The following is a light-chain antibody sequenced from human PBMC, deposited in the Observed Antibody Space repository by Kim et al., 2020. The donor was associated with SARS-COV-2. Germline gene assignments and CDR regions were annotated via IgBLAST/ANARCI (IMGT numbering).Light chain of an antibody. V-gene: IGKV1D-12*01. CDR3: QQANTFPIT. Sequence: DIQMTQSQSSVSASVGDRVTITCRASQGINNRLAWYQQKLGKAPKLLIYAASNLQSGVSSRFSGSGSGTDFTLTITSLRPEDSATYYCQQANTFPITFGQGTRLEIK. J-gene: IGKJ5*01. CDR2: AAS. CDR1: QGINNR.